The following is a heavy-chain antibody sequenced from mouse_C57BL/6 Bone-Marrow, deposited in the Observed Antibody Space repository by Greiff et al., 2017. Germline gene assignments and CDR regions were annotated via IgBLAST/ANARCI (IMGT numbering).Heavy chain of an antibody. D-gene: IGHD1-1*01. CDR3: ARGSTFFYYFDY. CDR1: GYTFTTYP. J-gene: IGHJ2*01. CDR2: FHPYNDDT. V-gene: IGHV1-47*01. Sequence: QVQLQQSGAELVKPGASVKMSCKASGYTFTTYPIEWMKQNHGQSLEWIGNFHPYNDDTKYNEKFKGKATLTVEKSSNTVYLELSRVTSDDSAVDNCARGSTFFYYFDYGGQGTTLTVAS.